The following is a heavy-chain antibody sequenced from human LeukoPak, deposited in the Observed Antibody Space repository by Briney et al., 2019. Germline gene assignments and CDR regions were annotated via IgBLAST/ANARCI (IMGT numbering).Heavy chain of an antibody. D-gene: IGHD2-2*01. CDR1: GGSISSGSYY. J-gene: IGHJ6*04. CDR2: IYTSGST. CDR3: ARSRYCSSTSCYSV. Sequence: SETLSLTCTVSGGSISSGSYYWSWIRQPAGKGLEWIGRIYTSGSTNYNPSLKSRVTISVDTSKNQFSLKLSSVTAADTAVYYCARSRYCSSTSCYSVWGKGTTVTVSS. V-gene: IGHV4-61*02.